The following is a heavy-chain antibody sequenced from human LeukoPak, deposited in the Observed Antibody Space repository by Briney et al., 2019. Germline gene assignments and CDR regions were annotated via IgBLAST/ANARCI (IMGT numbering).Heavy chain of an antibody. D-gene: IGHD6-19*01. J-gene: IGHJ4*02. Sequence: GASVTVSFTASGYTFTSYGISWVRQAPGQGLEWMGWISAYNGNTNYAQKLQGRVTMTTDTSTSTAYMELRSLRSDDTAVYYCARDLAVAGPPLWYGGQGTLVTVSS. CDR1: GYTFTSYG. V-gene: IGHV1-18*01. CDR3: ARDLAVAGPPLWY. CDR2: ISAYNGNT.